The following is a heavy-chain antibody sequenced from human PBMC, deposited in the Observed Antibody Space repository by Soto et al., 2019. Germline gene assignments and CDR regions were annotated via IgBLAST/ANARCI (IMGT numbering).Heavy chain of an antibody. V-gene: IGHV1-3*05. Sequence: QVQLVQSGAEEKKPGASVKVSCKASGYTFTSYAMHWVRQAPGQRLEWMGWINAGNGNTKYSQKFQGRVTITRDTSASTAYRELSSLRFEDTAVYYCSGSYSYYGMDVWGQGTTVTVSS. D-gene: IGHD3-10*01. J-gene: IGHJ6*02. CDR1: GYTFTSYA. CDR3: SGSYSYYGMDV. CDR2: INAGNGNT.